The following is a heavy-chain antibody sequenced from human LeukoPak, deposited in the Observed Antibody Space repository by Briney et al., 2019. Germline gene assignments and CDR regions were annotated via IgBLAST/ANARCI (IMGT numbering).Heavy chain of an antibody. J-gene: IGHJ4*02. CDR2: IIPIFGTA. D-gene: IGHD4-11*01. CDR3: ARVGSKVTNDY. CDR1: GGTFSSYA. V-gene: IGHV1-69*13. Sequence: RASVTVSFKASGGTFSSYAISWVRQAPGQGLEWMGGIIPIFGTANYAQKFQGRVTITADESTSTAYMELSSLRSENTAVYYCARVGSKVTNDYWGQGTLVTVSS.